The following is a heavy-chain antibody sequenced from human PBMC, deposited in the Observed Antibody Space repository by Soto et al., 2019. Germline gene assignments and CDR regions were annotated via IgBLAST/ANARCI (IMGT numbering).Heavy chain of an antibody. CDR3: ARCAGGSCYISGLFDY. V-gene: IGHV1-69*02. CDR2: IIPLFGIA. Sequence: QVQLVQSGAEVKKPGSSVKVSCKASGGTFSTYTISWVRQAPGQGLEWMGRIIPLFGIANYAQRFQGRLTITADQSTSSAYMELSSLRSEDTATYYWARCAGGSCYISGLFDYWGQGTLVTVSS. D-gene: IGHD2-15*01. J-gene: IGHJ4*02. CDR1: GGTFSTYT.